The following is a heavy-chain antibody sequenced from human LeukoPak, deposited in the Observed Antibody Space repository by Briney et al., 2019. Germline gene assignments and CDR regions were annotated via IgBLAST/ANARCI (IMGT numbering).Heavy chain of an antibody. CDR1: DGSFSGYY. CDR2: IHYSGSA. J-gene: IGHJ4*02. V-gene: IGHV4-34*01. D-gene: IGHD3-10*01. Sequence: SETLPLTCAVYDGSFSGYYWTWIRQTPGKGLEWIGEIHYSGSATYNPSLKSRVTISVDTSKNQFSLKVNSVTAADTAVYYCARGQWFRAFWSRGTPVTVSS. CDR3: ARGQWFRAF.